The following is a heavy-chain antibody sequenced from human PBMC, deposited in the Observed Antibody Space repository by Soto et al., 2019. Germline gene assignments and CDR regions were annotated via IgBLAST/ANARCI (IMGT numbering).Heavy chain of an antibody. D-gene: IGHD3-22*01. V-gene: IGHV1-3*01. CDR3: ARDPNDGSAYYHHYYYGMDV. CDR2: INAGNGNT. Sequence: QIQLMQSGAEVKKPGASVKVSCKASGYTFTSYGIHWVRQAPGQRLEWTGWINAGNGNTKYSEKFQGRVTITRDTSASTAYLELSSLRSEGTAVYYGARDPNDGSAYYHHYYYGMDVWGQGTTVTVSS. CDR1: GYTFTSYG. J-gene: IGHJ6*02.